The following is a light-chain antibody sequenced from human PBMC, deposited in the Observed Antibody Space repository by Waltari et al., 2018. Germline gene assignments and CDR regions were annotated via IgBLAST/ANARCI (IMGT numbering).Light chain of an antibody. CDR3: QQGYSTQT. CDR1: QTISNY. CDR2: SAS. J-gene: IGKJ1*01. V-gene: IGKV1-39*01. Sequence: TCRASQTISNYLNWYQQKPGKAPKLLIYSASTLQSGVPSRFSGSRYGTDCTLTISSLQPEDVATYYCQQGYSTQTFGQGTKVEVK.